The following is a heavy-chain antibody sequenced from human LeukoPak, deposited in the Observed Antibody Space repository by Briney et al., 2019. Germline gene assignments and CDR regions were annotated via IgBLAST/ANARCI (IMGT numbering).Heavy chain of an antibody. V-gene: IGHV1-69*13. D-gene: IGHD3-22*01. Sequence: GASVKVSCKASGGTFSSYAISWVRQAPGQGLEWMGGIIPIFGTANYAQKFQGRVTITADESTSTAYMELSSLRSEDTAVYYCATSTIGIVVVAYYYYMDVWGKGTTVTVSS. CDR2: IIPIFGTA. J-gene: IGHJ6*03. CDR1: GGTFSSYA. CDR3: ATSTIGIVVVAYYYYMDV.